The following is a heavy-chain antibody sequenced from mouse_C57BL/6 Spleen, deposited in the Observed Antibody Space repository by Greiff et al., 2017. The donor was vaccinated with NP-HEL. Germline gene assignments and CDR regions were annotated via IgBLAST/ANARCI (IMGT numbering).Heavy chain of an antibody. CDR1: GYTFTSYT. CDR3: ARRGYPDYFDY. V-gene: IGHV1-4*01. CDR2: INPSSGYT. D-gene: IGHD3-1*01. J-gene: IGHJ2*01. Sequence: VQLKESGAELARPGASVKMSCKASGYTFTSYTMHWVKQRPGQGLEWIGYINPSSGYTKYNQKFKDKATLTADKSSSTAYMQLRSLTSEDSAVYYCARRGYPDYFDYWGQGTTLTVSS.